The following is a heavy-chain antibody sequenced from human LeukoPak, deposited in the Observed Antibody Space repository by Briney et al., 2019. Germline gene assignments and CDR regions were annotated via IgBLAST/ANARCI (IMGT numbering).Heavy chain of an antibody. V-gene: IGHV3-66*01. D-gene: IGHD1-7*01. CDR1: GFTVSSNC. Sequence: GGSRRLSGAAPGFTVSSNCMTWVRQAPGKGLECVSVVYIGGSSYYSESVEGSFTISRDNSKNTVYLHMNSLRAADTAVYYCAGCRWNYPYFVWWGEGTVVTVS. CDR2: VYIGGSS. J-gene: IGHJ4*02. CDR3: AGCRWNYPYFVW.